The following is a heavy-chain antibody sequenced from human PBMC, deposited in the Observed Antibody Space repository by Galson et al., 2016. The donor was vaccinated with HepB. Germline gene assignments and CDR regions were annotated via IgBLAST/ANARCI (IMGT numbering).Heavy chain of an antibody. CDR1: GFIFSTYD. CDR3: ARVGISDAFDV. D-gene: IGHD7-27*01. J-gene: IGHJ3*01. CDR2: IGTADDT. V-gene: IGHV3-13*01. Sequence: SLRLSCAASGFIFSTYDMHWVRQVTGKGLEWVSGIGTADDTYYPDSVKGRFIISRENAKNSLYLQMNSLRAGDTAVYYCARVGISDAFDVWGRGTMVTVSS.